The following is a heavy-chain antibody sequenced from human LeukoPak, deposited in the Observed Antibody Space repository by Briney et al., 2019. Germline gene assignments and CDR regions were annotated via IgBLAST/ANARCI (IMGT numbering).Heavy chain of an antibody. J-gene: IGHJ4*02. CDR3: ARKIWGSYRYFDY. Sequence: SETLSLTCTVSGGSISSGGYYWSWIRQHPGKGLEWIGEIYHSGSTNYNPSLKSRVTISVDKSKNQFSLKLSSVTAADTAVYYCARKIWGSYRYFDYWGQGTLVTVSS. V-gene: IGHV4-39*07. CDR2: IYHSGST. CDR1: GGSISSGGYY. D-gene: IGHD3-16*02.